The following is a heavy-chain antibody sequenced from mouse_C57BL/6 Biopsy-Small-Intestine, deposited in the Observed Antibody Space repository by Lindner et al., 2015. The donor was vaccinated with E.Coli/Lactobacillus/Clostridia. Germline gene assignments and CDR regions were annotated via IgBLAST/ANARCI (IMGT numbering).Heavy chain of an antibody. V-gene: IGHV1-64*01. D-gene: IGHD6-1*01. Sequence: SVKVSCKASGYTFTSYYMHWVRQAPGQGLEWMGIINPSGGSTSYAQRFQGRVTMTRDTSTSTVYMELSSLRSEDTAVYYCATPDSTSSSWYYFDYWGQGTLVTVSS. CDR2: INPSGGST. CDR3: ATPDSTSSSWYYFDY. J-gene: IGHJ2*01. CDR1: GYTFTSYY.